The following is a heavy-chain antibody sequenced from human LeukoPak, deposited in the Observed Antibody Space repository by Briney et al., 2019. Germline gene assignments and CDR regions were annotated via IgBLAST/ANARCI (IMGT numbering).Heavy chain of an antibody. CDR3: VRLYGYYYSYMDV. CDR2: IKDDGSDK. D-gene: IGHD2-8*01. V-gene: IGHV3-7*01. CDR1: GFTFSSYT. Sequence: GGSLRLSCEASGFTFSSYTMTWVRQAPGKGLEWVANIKDDGSDKYYLDSVKGRFTISRENVKSSLYLQMNNLRAEDAAVYFCVRLYGYYYSYMDVWGKGTTVTVSS. J-gene: IGHJ6*03.